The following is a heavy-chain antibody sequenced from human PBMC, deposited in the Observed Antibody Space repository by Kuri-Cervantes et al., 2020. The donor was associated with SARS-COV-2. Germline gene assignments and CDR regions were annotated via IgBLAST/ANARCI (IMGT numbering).Heavy chain of an antibody. Sequence: ASVKVSCKASGYTFTGYYMHWVRQAPGQGLEWMGWINPNSSGTNYAQKFQGRVTMTRDTSISTAYMELSRLRSDDTAVYYCALMAGYYYYYYMDVWGKGTTVTVSS. CDR1: GYTFTGYY. V-gene: IGHV1-2*02. J-gene: IGHJ6*03. D-gene: IGHD5-24*01. CDR2: INPNSSGT. CDR3: ALMAGYYYYYYMDV.